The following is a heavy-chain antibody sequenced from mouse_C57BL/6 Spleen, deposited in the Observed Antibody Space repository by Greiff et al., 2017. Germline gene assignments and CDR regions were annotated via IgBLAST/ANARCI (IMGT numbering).Heavy chain of an antibody. CDR3: ARMSMATPYYAMDY. CDR2: IYPGDGDT. J-gene: IGHJ4*01. CDR1: GYAFSSYW. V-gene: IGHV1-80*01. D-gene: IGHD2-10*02. Sequence: QVQLKQSGAELVKPGASVKISCKASGYAFSSYWMNWVKQRPGKGLEWIGQIYPGDGDTNYNGKFKGKATLTADKSSSTAYMQLSSLTSEDSAVYFCARMSMATPYYAMDYWGQGTSVTVSS.